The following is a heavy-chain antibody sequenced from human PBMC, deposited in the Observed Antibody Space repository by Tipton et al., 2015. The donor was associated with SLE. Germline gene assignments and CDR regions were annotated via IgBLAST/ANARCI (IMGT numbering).Heavy chain of an antibody. CDR2: QYYSVTT. V-gene: IGHV4-59*02. J-gene: IGHJ5*02. Sequence: TLSLTCSVSGTSVSGYYRSWIRQSPGRGLEWIGYQYYSVTTRYNPSLQSRASISVDTSRNQFSLRLTSVTAADTAVYYCARGSPFMEWERNWFDPWGQGTLVTVSS. D-gene: IGHD3-3*01. CDR1: GTSVSGYY. CDR3: ARGSPFMEWERNWFDP.